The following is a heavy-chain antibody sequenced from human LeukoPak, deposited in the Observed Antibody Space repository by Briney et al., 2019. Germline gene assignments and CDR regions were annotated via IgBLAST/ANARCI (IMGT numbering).Heavy chain of an antibody. CDR1: GFTFSSYA. J-gene: IGHJ1*01. D-gene: IGHD3-22*01. CDR2: ISGSGGST. Sequence: GGSLRLSCAASGFTFSSYAMSWVRQAPGKGLEWVSAISGSGGSTYYADSVKGRFTISRDNSKNTLYLQMNSLRAEDTAVYYCAKCPYYYDSSGYLQHWGQGTLVTVSS. CDR3: AKCPYYYDSSGYLQH. V-gene: IGHV3-23*01.